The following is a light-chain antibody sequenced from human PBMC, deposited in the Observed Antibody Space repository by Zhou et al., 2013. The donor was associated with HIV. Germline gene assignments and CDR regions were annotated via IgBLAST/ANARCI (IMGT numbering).Light chain of an antibody. CDR1: QGIGKW. CDR3: QQTNTFPFT. J-gene: IGKJ4*01. V-gene: IGKV1-12*02. Sequence: DIQMTQSPSSLSASVGDRITITCRASQGIGKWLAWYQQKPGKVPKLLIYSASTLQSGVPSRFSGSGSGTDFTLTISSLQPEDFTTYFCQQTNTFPFTFGGGT. CDR2: SAS.